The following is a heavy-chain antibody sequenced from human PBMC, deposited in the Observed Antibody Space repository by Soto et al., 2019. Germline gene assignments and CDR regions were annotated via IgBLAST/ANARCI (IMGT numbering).Heavy chain of an antibody. Sequence: QVQLVQSGAEVQKPGSSVKVSCKASGGTFSSYTISWVRQAPGQGLEWMGRIIPILGIANYAQKFQGRVTITADKSTSTAYMELSSLRSEDTAVYYCARVYCSGGSCYGREIYGYFDLWGRGTLVTVSS. D-gene: IGHD2-15*01. V-gene: IGHV1-69*02. CDR1: GGTFSSYT. CDR3: ARVYCSGGSCYGREIYGYFDL. J-gene: IGHJ2*01. CDR2: IIPILGIA.